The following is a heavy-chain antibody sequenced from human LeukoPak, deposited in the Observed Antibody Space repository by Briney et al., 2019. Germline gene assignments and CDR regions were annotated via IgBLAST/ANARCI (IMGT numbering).Heavy chain of an antibody. J-gene: IGHJ4*02. D-gene: IGHD3-16*02. CDR1: GGSISSSNY. CDR2: IYSGGST. Sequence: GTLSLTCAVSGGSISSSNYMSWVRQAPGKGLEWVSVIYSGGSTYYADSVKGRFTISRHNSKNTLYLQMNSLRAEDTAVYYCARDGSSYDYVWGSYRYYFDYWGQGTLVTVSS. V-gene: IGHV3-53*04. CDR3: ARDGSSYDYVWGSYRYYFDY.